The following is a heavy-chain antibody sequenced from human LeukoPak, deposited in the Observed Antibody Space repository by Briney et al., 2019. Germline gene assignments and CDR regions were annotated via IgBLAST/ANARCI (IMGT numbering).Heavy chain of an antibody. CDR3: AKEVRESAWFYFDY. CDR2: IRSSGETT. J-gene: IGHJ4*02. V-gene: IGHV3-23*01. D-gene: IGHD3-10*01. CDR1: GFTFKTYA. Sequence: GGSLRLSCAASGFTFKTYAMSWVRQAPGKGLEWASSIRSSGETTYYADSVKGRFTISRDNSRNTLYLQMDSLRAEDTAVYYCAKEVRESAWFYFDYWGQGTLATVSS.